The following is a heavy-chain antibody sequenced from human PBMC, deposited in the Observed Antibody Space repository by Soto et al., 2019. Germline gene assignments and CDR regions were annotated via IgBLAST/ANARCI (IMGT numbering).Heavy chain of an antibody. J-gene: IGHJ6*02. D-gene: IGHD1-26*01. CDR3: AKDWKWETFYYGMNV. V-gene: IGHV3-30*18. Sequence: HEQMVDAGGGVAQPGRSLTLSCVASGFSFKNYGMHWVRQAPGKGLEWVALISYDGRNKNYADSVKGRFTISRDNSENTLDLQMNSLRGEDTAVYYCAKDWKWETFYYGMNVWGQGATVIVSS. CDR1: GFSFKNYG. CDR2: ISYDGRNK.